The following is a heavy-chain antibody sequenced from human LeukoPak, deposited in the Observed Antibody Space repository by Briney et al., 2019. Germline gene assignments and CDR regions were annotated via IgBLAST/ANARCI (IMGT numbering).Heavy chain of an antibody. Sequence: GRSLRLSCAASGFTFSSYGMHWVRQAPGKGLEWVAVIWYDGSNKYYADSVKGRFTISRDNSKNTLYLQMNSLRAEDTAVYYCARGSISGVNWFDPWGQGTLVTVSS. CDR1: GFTFSSYG. J-gene: IGHJ5*02. V-gene: IGHV3-33*01. CDR2: IWYDGSNK. CDR3: ARGSISGVNWFDP. D-gene: IGHD1-20*01.